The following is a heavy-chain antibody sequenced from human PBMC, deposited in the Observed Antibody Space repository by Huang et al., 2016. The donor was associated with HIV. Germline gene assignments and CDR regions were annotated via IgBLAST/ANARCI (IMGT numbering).Heavy chain of an antibody. CDR2: IYPVDSDT. V-gene: IGHV5-51*01. CDR3: ARQGLWLPPTDPFDY. J-gene: IGHJ4*02. D-gene: IGHD3-10*01. CDR1: GYTFDSYW. Sequence: EVHLVQSGAEVKEPGESLKISCQASGYTFDSYWIGWVRQMPGKGLEWMGVIYPVDSDTRYDPSFQVQVTISADQSINTAYLQWSSLKASDTAIYFCARQGLWLPPTDPFDYWGQGTPVTVSA.